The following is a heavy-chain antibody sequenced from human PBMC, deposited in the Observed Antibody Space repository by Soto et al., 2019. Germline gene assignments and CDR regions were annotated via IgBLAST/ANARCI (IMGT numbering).Heavy chain of an antibody. CDR1: GYSFTSYW. D-gene: IGHD2-15*01. CDR3: ARGVNYCSGGSCYFFDY. J-gene: IGHJ4*02. Sequence: GESLKISCKGSGYSFTSYWIGWVRQMPGKGLEWMGIIYPGDSDTRYSPSFQGQVTISADKPISTAYLQWSSLKASDTAMYYCARGVNYCSGGSCYFFDYWGQGTLVTVS. CDR2: IYPGDSDT. V-gene: IGHV5-51*04.